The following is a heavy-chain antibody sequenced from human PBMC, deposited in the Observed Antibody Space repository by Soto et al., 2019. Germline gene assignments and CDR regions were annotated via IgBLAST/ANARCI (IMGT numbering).Heavy chain of an antibody. D-gene: IGHD2-15*01. Sequence: EVQLLESGGGLVQPGGSLRPSCAASGFTFSNYAMSWVRQAPGKGLEWVSAISGSGGSTYYADSVKGRFTISRDNSKNTLFLQMNSLRAEDTAVYYCAKDRYCSGGSCYSEWAFDIWGQGTMVTVSS. CDR1: GFTFSNYA. CDR3: AKDRYCSGGSCYSEWAFDI. V-gene: IGHV3-23*01. J-gene: IGHJ3*02. CDR2: ISGSGGST.